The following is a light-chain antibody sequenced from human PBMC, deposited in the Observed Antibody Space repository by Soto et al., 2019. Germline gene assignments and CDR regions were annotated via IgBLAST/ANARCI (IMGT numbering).Light chain of an antibody. V-gene: IGKV3-15*01. Sequence: EIVMTQSPATLSVSPGEGATLSCRASQSVSSKVAWYQQKPGQAPSLLIYGASTRATGIPARFSGSGSGTEFTLIISSLQSEDSAVYYCQQYNSWLWTFGQGTKVEIK. CDR3: QQYNSWLWT. CDR1: QSVSSK. CDR2: GAS. J-gene: IGKJ1*01.